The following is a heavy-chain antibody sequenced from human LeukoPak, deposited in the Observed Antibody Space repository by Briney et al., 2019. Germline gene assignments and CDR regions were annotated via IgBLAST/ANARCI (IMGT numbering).Heavy chain of an antibody. D-gene: IGHD3-3*01. CDR3: ARDASITIFGVVTHYGMDV. Sequence: GGSRRLSCADPGFTFSRYAMHWVRQAPGKGRERVAVISYEGRKKYYGDSVEGRFTISRDNSKNTLYLQMNSLRAEDTAVYYCARDASITIFGVVTHYGMDVWGQGTTVTVSS. V-gene: IGHV3-30*04. J-gene: IGHJ6*02. CDR2: ISYEGRKK. CDR1: GFTFSRYA.